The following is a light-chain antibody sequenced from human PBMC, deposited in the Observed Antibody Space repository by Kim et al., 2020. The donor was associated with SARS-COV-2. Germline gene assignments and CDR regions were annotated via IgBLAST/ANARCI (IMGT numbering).Light chain of an antibody. J-gene: IGKJ2*03. CDR1: QDISDY. CDR2: DAS. V-gene: IGKV1-33*01. CDR3: QHYDSLPYS. Sequence: ASIGDRFIITCQASQDISDYLTWYQQKPGKAPQLLIYDASRLETGVPERFSGSGSGTDFTLTIITLQPEDIGTYYCQHYDSLPYSFGQGTKVDIK.